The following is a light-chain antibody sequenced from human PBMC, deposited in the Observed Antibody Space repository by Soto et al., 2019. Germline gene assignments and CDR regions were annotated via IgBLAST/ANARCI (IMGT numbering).Light chain of an antibody. J-gene: IGKJ1*01. CDR1: QGIRNE. V-gene: IGKV1-6*01. CDR2: AAS. CDR3: LQDYTYPWT. Sequence: AIQVTQSPSSLSASVGDTVTITCRASQGIRNELGWYQQKPGKAPKLLIYAASTLQSEVPSRFSGSGSGTDFTLTTSSLQPEDFATYYCLQDYTYPWTFGQGTKVEIK.